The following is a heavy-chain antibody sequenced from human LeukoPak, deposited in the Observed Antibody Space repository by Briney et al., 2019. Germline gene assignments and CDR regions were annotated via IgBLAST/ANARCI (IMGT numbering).Heavy chain of an antibody. CDR2: ISGSGGST. CDR1: GFTFSSYA. D-gene: IGHD2-15*01. J-gene: IGHJ4*02. Sequence: GSLRLSCAASGFTFSSYAMSWVRQAPGKGLEWVSVISGSGGSTYYADSVKGRFTISRDNSKNTLYLQMNSLRAEDTAVYYCAKAVVVVAATRWELPEYYFDCWGQGTLVTVSS. V-gene: IGHV3-23*01. CDR3: AKAVVVVAATRWELPEYYFDC.